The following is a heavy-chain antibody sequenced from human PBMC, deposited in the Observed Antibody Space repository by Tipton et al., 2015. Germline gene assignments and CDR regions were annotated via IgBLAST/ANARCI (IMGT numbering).Heavy chain of an antibody. V-gene: IGHV3-53*05. J-gene: IGHJ4*02. CDR1: GFSVRSND. Sequence: SLRLSCAASGFSVRSNDMNWVRQAPGQGLEWVSFISTEGTTVYADSVKGRFTISRDTSKNTLYLQMSSLRAEDTAVYYCVKDGYYYDSGGYSPLDYWGQGTLVTVSS. CDR3: VKDGYYYDSGGYSPLDY. CDR2: ISTEGTT. D-gene: IGHD3-22*01.